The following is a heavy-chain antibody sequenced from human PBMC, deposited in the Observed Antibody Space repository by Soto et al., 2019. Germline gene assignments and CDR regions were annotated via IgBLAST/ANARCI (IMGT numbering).Heavy chain of an antibody. V-gene: IGHV5-51*01. D-gene: IGHD3-3*01. Sequence: GESLKISCMGSGYKVSTWHNFTSYWIAWVRQMPGEGLEWMGIFYPGDSDTRYSPSFQGQVTISADKPINSVYLQWSSLKASDTATYYCARLGFNYDFLSGYYNVHHYYGIDVWGQGTTVTAP. CDR2: FYPGDSDT. CDR3: ARLGFNYDFLSGYYNVHHYYGIDV. CDR1: GYKVSTWHNFTSYW. J-gene: IGHJ6*02.